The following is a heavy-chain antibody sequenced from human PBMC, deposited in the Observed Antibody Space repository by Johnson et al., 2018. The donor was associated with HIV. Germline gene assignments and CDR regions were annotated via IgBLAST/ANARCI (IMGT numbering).Heavy chain of an antibody. CDR1: GLSFSNFG. Sequence: QVQLVESGGGVVQPGKSLTLSCVGSGLSFSNFGIHWVRQAPGKGPEWVAVISFDGNLQKYADSVKGRFTISRDNAKNSLYLQMNSLRAEDTAVYYCARDRVVVTATTTHDAFDIWGQGTMVTVSS. V-gene: IGHV3-33*08. D-gene: IGHD2-21*02. CDR3: ARDRVVVTATTTHDAFDI. J-gene: IGHJ3*02. CDR2: ISFDGNLQ.